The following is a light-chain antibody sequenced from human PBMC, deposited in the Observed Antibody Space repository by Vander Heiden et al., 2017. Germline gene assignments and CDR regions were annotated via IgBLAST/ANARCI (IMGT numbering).Light chain of an antibody. CDR3: CSYAGSYTLV. J-gene: IGLJ2*01. V-gene: IGLV2-11*01. Sequence: QSALTQPRSVSGSPGQSVTISCTGTSSDVGGYNYVSWYQQHPGKAPKLMIYDVSKRPSGVPDRFSGSKSGNTASLTISGLQAEDEADYYCCSYAGSYTLVLGGETKL. CDR2: DVS. CDR1: SSDVGGYNY.